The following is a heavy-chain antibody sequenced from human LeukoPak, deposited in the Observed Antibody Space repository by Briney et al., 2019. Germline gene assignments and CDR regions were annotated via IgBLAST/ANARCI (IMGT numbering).Heavy chain of an antibody. D-gene: IGHD4-17*01. J-gene: IGHJ6*02. CDR1: GFTFDDYT. V-gene: IGHV3-43*01. Sequence: GGSLRLSCAASGFTFDDYTMHWVRQAPGKGLEWVSLISWDGGSTYYADSVKGRFTISRDNSKNSLYLQMNSLRTEDTALYYCAKDGPTRATVTTYGMDVWGQGTTVTVSS. CDR3: AKDGPTRATVTTYGMDV. CDR2: ISWDGGST.